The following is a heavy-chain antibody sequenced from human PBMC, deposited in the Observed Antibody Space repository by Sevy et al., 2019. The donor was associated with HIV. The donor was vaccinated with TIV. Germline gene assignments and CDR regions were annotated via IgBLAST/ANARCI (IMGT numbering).Heavy chain of an antibody. CDR1: VYTFTGYY. D-gene: IGHD3-10*01. CDR2: INPNSGGT. J-gene: IGHJ6*02. CDR3: ARGLLWSSYGMDV. Sequence: ASVKVSCKASVYTFTGYYMHWVRQAPGQGLEWMGWINPNSGGTNYAQKFQGRVTMTRDTSISTAYMELSRLRSDDTAVYYCARGLLWSSYGMDVWGQGTTVTVSS. V-gene: IGHV1-2*02.